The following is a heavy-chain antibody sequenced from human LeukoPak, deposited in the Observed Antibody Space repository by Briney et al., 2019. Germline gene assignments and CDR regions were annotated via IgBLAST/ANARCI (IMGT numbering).Heavy chain of an antibody. CDR2: ISSSGNTM. Sequence: GGSLRLSGQPSGFTFSNYYIGWFRQAPGRGLEWVSYISSSGNTMYYADSVKGRFTISRDNAKNSLYLQMNSLRAEDTAVYYCARDGGWFDPWGQGTLVTVSS. V-gene: IGHV3-11*01. CDR1: GFTFSNYY. J-gene: IGHJ5*02. CDR3: ARDGGWFDP. D-gene: IGHD3-3*01.